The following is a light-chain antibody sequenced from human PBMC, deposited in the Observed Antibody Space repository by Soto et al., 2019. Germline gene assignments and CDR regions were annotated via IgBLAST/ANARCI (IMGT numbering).Light chain of an antibody. CDR3: SSYAGDNKWV. CDR2: EVS. V-gene: IGLV2-8*01. Sequence: SALTPPPSASGSPGQSVTISCTGTSSDVGGSKYVSWYQQHPGKAPKVIIYEVSKWPSGVPDRFSGSKSGNTASLTVSGLQAEDEADYYCSSYAGDNKWVFGGGTKLTVL. CDR1: SSDVGGSKY. J-gene: IGLJ3*02.